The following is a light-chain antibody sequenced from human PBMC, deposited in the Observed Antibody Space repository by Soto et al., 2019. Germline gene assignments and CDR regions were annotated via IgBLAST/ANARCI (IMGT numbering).Light chain of an antibody. CDR2: DAF. CDR1: QSVSSY. V-gene: IGKV3-11*01. Sequence: EIVLTQSPATLSFSPGERATLSCRASQSVSSYLAWYQQKPGQAPRLLIYDAFNRATGIPARFSGSGSGTDFTLTISSLEPEDFAVYYCQQRSNWPPITFGQGTRLEI. J-gene: IGKJ5*01. CDR3: QQRSNWPPIT.